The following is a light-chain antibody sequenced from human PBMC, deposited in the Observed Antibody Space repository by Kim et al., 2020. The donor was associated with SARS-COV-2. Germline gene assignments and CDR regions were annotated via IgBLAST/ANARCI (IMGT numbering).Light chain of an antibody. CDR2: GAS. Sequence: EVVLAQSPGTLSLSPGERATLSCGASQSVRGNYLAWYQHKPSQSPRLLIYGASSRATGIPDRFSGSGSGTDFTLTISRLEPEDFAVYYCHQYGTSPPTFGGGTKLEI. CDR1: QSVRGNY. J-gene: IGKJ4*01. V-gene: IGKV3-20*01. CDR3: HQYGTSPPT.